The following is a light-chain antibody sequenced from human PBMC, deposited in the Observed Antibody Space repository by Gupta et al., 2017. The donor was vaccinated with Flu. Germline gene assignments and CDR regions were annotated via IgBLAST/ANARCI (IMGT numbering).Light chain of an antibody. J-gene: IGKJ2*03. CDR1: QSVLDSSNNKNY. CDR3: QQDYSTPHS. Sequence: DIVTTQSPDSLAVSLGQSATVNCKASQSVLDSSNNKNYLAWYQQKPGQAPKLLIYWASTRESGVPDRFSGSGSGTDFTLTISSLHAEDVAVYYCQQDYSTPHSFGQGTKLEIK. CDR2: WAS. V-gene: IGKV4-1*01.